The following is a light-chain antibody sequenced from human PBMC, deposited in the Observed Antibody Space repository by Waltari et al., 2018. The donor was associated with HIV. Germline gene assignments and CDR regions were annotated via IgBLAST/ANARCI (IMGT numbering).Light chain of an antibody. J-gene: IGLJ3*02. CDR1: SSDVGGYNY. V-gene: IGLV2-11*01. CDR2: DVS. Sequence: QSVLTQSPSASATPGQTVTISCTGTSSDVGGYNYVSWYQQHPGKAPKLMIYDVSKRPSGVPDRFSGSKSGNTASLTISGLQAEDEADYYCCSYAGSYTWVFGGGTKLTVL. CDR3: CSYAGSYTWV.